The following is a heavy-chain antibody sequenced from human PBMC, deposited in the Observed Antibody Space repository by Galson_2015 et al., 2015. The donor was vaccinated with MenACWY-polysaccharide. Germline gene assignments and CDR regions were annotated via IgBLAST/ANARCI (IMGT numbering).Heavy chain of an antibody. CDR2: IIPIFGTA. CDR3: ARDLLDIVVVPAATINYYYYYMDV. V-gene: IGHV1-69*13. J-gene: IGHJ6*03. Sequence: SVKVSCKASGGTFSSYAISWVRQAPGQGLEWMGGIIPIFGTANYAQKFQGRVTITADESTSTAYMELSSLRSEDTAVYHCARDLLDIVVVPAATINYYYYYMDVWGKGTTVTVSS. CDR1: GGTFSSYA. D-gene: IGHD2-2*01.